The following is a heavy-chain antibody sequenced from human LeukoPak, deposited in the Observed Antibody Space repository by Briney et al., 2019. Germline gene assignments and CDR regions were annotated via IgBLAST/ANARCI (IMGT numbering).Heavy chain of an antibody. CDR3: GSDSSGYYFVGRGVRDY. Sequence: GGSLRLSCAASGFTFSSYAMSWVRQAPGKGLEWVSAISGSGGSTYYADSVKGRFTISRDNSKNTLYLQMNSLRVEDTAVYYCGSDSSGYYFVGRGVRDYWGQGTLVTVSS. V-gene: IGHV3-23*01. D-gene: IGHD3-22*01. CDR2: ISGSGGST. J-gene: IGHJ4*02. CDR1: GFTFSSYA.